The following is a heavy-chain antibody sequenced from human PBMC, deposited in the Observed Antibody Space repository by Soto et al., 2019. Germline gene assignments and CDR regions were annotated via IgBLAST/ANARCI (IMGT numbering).Heavy chain of an antibody. D-gene: IGHD5-12*01. CDR2: TYYRSKWYN. CDR1: GDSVSSNSAA. CDR3: ARDRLGGGYNDY. J-gene: IGHJ4*02. Sequence: SQTLSLTCAISGDSVSSNSAAWSCISQSPSRGLEWLGRTYYRSKWYNNYAVSVKSRITINPDTSKNQFSLQLNSVTPGDTAVYYCARDRLGGGYNDYWGQGTLVPVSS. V-gene: IGHV6-1*01.